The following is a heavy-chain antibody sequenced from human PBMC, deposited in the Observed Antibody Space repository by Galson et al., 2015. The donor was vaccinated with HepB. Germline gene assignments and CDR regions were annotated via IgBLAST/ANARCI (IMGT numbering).Heavy chain of an antibody. CDR1: GFTFSSYS. CDR2: ISSSSSTI. CDR3: ARDREGYCSGGRCYKNWFDP. D-gene: IGHD2-15*01. V-gene: IGHV3-48*01. Sequence: LRLSCAASGFTFSSYSMTWVRQAPVKGLEWVSYISSSSSTIYYADSVKGRFTISRDNAKNSLYLQMNSLRAEDTAVYYCARDREGYCSGGRCYKNWFDPWGQGTLVTVSS. J-gene: IGHJ5*02.